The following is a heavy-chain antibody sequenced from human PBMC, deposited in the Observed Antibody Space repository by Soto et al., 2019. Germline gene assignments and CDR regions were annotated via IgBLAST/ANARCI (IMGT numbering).Heavy chain of an antibody. Sequence: GGSLRLSCAASGFTFSSYALSWVRQGPGKGLEWVSGISGSGDSKHYSDSLKGRFTISRDNSKNTLFLQMNSLRAEDTAVYYCAQAIVGPRGPFFWGQGTLVTVSS. J-gene: IGHJ4*02. CDR3: AQAIVGPRGPFF. V-gene: IGHV3-23*01. CDR2: ISGSGDSK. CDR1: GFTFSSYA. D-gene: IGHD1-26*01.